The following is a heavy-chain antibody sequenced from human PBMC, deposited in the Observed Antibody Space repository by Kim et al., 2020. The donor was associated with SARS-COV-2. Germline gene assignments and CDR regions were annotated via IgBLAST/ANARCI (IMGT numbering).Heavy chain of an antibody. D-gene: IGHD3-10*01. CDR3: ARGQYYYGSGSLY. J-gene: IGHJ4*02. CDR2: INHSGST. CDR1: GGSFSGYY. V-gene: IGHV4-34*01. Sequence: SETLSLTCAVYGGSFSGYYWSWIRQPPGKGLEWIGEINHSGSTNYNPSLKSRVTISVDTSKNQFSLKLSSVTAADTAVYYCARGQYYYGSGSLYWGQGTLVTVSS.